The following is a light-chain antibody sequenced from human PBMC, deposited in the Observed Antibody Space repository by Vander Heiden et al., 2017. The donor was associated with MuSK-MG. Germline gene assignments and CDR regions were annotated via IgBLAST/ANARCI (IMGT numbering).Light chain of an antibody. V-gene: IGLV2-14*01. CDR3: SSYRSSNTLYV. CDR2: DVD. CDR1: NSDVRGYNY. Sequence: QSALTPPASVSGSPGQSITISCTGTNSDVRGYNYVSWYQQHPGQAPRLVIYDVDNRPSGVSNRFSGSKSGNTASLTISGLQAEDEADYYCSSYRSSNTLYVFGTGTQVTVL. J-gene: IGLJ1*01.